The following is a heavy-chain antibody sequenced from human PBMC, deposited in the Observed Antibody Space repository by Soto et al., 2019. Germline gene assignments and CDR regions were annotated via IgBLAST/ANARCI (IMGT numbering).Heavy chain of an antibody. Sequence: QVQLQESGPGLVKPSQTLSLTCTVSGGSISSGGYYWSWIRQHPGKGLEWIGYIYYSGSTYYNPSHERRVTTSVDTSKNQFSLKLSSVTAADTAVYYCARDWSIAAAGTGWFVPWGQGTLVTVSS. CDR2: IYYSGST. CDR1: GGSISSGGYY. CDR3: ARDWSIAAAGTGWFVP. D-gene: IGHD6-13*01. V-gene: IGHV4-31*03. J-gene: IGHJ5*02.